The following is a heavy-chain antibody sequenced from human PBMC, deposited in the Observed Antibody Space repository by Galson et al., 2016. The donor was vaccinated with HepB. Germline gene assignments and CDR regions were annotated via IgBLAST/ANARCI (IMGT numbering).Heavy chain of an antibody. Sequence: SLRLSCAASGFTFTSYWIHWVRQVPGEGLVWVSRINSDGSSTHYADSVKGRFTISRDNAKNTVYLQMNSLRVEDTAVHYCARVGVIPYYYYGMDVWGQGTTVIVSS. J-gene: IGHJ6*01. CDR2: INSDGSST. D-gene: IGHD3-16*02. CDR3: ARVGVIPYYYYGMDV. V-gene: IGHV3-74*01. CDR1: GFTFTSYW.